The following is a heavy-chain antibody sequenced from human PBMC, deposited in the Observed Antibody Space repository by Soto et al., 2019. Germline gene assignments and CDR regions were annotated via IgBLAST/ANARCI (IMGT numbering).Heavy chain of an antibody. CDR2: TYYRSKWYI. CDR3: ARGSYHDYGGNSNAFDI. J-gene: IGHJ3*02. V-gene: IGHV6-1*01. CDR1: GDSVSSNSAA. Sequence: PSQTLSLTCDISGDSVSSNSAAWNWIRQTPSRGLERLGRTYYRSKWYINYAVSVKSRITVNPDTSKNQFSLQLNSVTPEDTAVYYCARGSYHDYGGNSNAFDIWGQGTMVTVSS. D-gene: IGHD4-17*01.